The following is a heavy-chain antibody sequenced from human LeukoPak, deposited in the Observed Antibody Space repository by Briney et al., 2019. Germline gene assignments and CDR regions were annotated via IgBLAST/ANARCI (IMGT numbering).Heavy chain of an antibody. CDR1: GFTFSSYW. V-gene: IGHV3-74*01. J-gene: IGHJ3*02. CDR2: INSDGSSA. CDR3: ARETPSGSGRAYDI. Sequence: LAGGSLRLSCAASGFTFSSYWMHWVRQAPGKGLVWVSRINSDGSSASYADSVKGRFTISRDNAKNTLYVEMNSLRAEDTAVYFCARETPSGSGRAYDIWGQGTMVTVSS. D-gene: IGHD1-26*01.